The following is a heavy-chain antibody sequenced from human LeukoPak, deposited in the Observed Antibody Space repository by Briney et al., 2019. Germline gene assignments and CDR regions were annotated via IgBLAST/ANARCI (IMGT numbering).Heavy chain of an antibody. CDR1: GFTFSSYA. D-gene: IGHD5-18*01. CDR3: AKGILRLGYSYGYFDY. J-gene: IGHJ4*02. V-gene: IGHV3-23*01. Sequence: GGSLRLSCAASGFTFSSYAMSWVRQAPGKGLEWVSAISGSGGSTYYADSVEGRFTISRDNSKNTLYLQMNSLRAEDTAVYYCAKGILRLGYSYGYFDYWGQGTLVTVSS. CDR2: ISGSGGST.